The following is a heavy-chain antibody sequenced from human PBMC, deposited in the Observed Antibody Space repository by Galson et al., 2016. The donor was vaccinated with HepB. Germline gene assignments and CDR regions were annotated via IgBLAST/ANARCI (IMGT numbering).Heavy chain of an antibody. CDR3: ARFTQEWLDRVYYFDY. CDR2: INSDGSSR. J-gene: IGHJ4*02. V-gene: IGHV3-74*01. D-gene: IGHD6-19*01. CDR1: GFTFSRYW. Sequence: SLRLSCAASGFTFSRYWMHWVRQVPGKGLVWVSRINSDGSSRNYADSVKGRFTISRDNAESTLYLQMNSLRTDDTAVYYCARFTQEWLDRVYYFDYWGQGTLVTVSS.